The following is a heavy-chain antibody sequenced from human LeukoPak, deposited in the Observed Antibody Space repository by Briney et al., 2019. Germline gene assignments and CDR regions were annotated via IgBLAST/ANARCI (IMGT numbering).Heavy chain of an antibody. D-gene: IGHD3-3*01. Sequence: PGGSLRLSCAASGFTFSSYAMHWVRQAPGKGLEWVTVISYDGSNKYYADSVKGRFTISRDNSKNTLYLQMNSLRVEDTAVYYCAREREDFSLEAGWFDPWGQGTLVTVSS. J-gene: IGHJ5*02. V-gene: IGHV3-30*04. CDR2: ISYDGSNK. CDR1: GFTFSSYA. CDR3: AREREDFSLEAGWFDP.